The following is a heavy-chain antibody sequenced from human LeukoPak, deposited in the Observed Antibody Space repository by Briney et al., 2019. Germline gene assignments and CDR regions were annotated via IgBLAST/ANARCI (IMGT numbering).Heavy chain of an antibody. CDR2: INHSGST. CDR1: GGSFSGYY. Sequence: SETLSLTCAVYGGSFSGYYWSWIRQPPGKGLEWIGEINHSGSTNYNPSLKSRVTISVDTSKNQFSLKLSSVTAADTAVYYCARDKGQYGSGTRGFTWFDPWGQGTLVTVSS. D-gene: IGHD3-10*01. CDR3: ARDKGQYGSGTRGFTWFDP. J-gene: IGHJ5*02. V-gene: IGHV4-34*01.